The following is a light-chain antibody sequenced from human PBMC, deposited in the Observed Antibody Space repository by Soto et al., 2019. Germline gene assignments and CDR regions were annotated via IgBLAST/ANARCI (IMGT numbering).Light chain of an antibody. V-gene: IGKV1-5*01. CDR2: DAS. Sequence: DSRMTQSPSTLSASVGYRVTITCRASQTISIWLAWYQQKPGKAPKLLIYDASNLESGVPSRFSGSGSGTEFTLTISSLQPDDSASYYCQHYNSSSRTFGEGTKV. CDR1: QTISIW. J-gene: IGKJ1*01. CDR3: QHYNSSSRT.